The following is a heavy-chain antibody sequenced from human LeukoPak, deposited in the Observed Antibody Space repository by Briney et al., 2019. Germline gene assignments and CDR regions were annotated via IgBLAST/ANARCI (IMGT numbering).Heavy chain of an antibody. CDR3: ARGGGPMVRGFIIPTYNFAY. CDR2: INHSGST. J-gene: IGHJ4*02. D-gene: IGHD3-10*01. V-gene: IGHV4-34*01. CDR1: GGSFSGYY. Sequence: SETLSLTCAVYGGSFSGYYWSWIRQPPGKGLEWIGEINHSGSTNYNPSLKSRVTISVDTSKNQFSLKLSSVTAADTAVYYCARGGGPMVRGFIIPTYNFAYWGQETLVTVSS.